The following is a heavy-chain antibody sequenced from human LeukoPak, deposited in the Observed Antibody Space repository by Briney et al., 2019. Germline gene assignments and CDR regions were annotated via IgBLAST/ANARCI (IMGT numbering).Heavy chain of an antibody. Sequence: GGSLRLSCVASGCTFSNYNMNWVRQAPGKGLEWVSYISSRSSAIYYADSVKGRFTISRDNAKNSLYLQMNSLRDEDTAVYYCARRGSGFDYWGQGTLVTVSS. V-gene: IGHV3-48*02. CDR1: GCTFSNYN. CDR3: ARRGSGFDY. CDR2: ISSRSSAI. J-gene: IGHJ4*02. D-gene: IGHD3-10*01.